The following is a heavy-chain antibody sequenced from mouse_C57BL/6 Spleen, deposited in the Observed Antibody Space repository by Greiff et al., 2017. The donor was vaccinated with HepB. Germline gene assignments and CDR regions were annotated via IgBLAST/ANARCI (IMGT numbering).Heavy chain of an antibody. J-gene: IGHJ2*01. CDR3: TGATTVWDNYFDY. CDR2: IRLKSDNYAT. CDR1: GFTFSNYW. V-gene: IGHV6-3*01. D-gene: IGHD1-1*01. Sequence: EVKLVESGGGLVQPGGSMKLSCVASGFTFSNYWMNWVRQSPEKGLEWVAQIRLKSDNYATHYAESVKGRFTISRDDSKSSVYLQMHNLRAEDTGIYYCTGATTVWDNYFDYWGQGTTLTVSS.